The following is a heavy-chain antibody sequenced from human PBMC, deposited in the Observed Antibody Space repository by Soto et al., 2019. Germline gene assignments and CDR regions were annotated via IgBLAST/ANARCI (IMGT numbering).Heavy chain of an antibody. J-gene: IGHJ4*02. CDR2: IIPIFGTA. Sequence: GASVKVTSKASGGAISSYALSWVRQAPGQGLEWMGGIIPIFGTAKHAQKFQGRVTITADESTSTTQMELSSVTAADTAVYYCESSIRGYSGYDQLDYWGQGTLVTVSS. CDR3: ESSIRGYSGYDQLDY. V-gene: IGHV1-69*13. CDR1: GGAISSYA. D-gene: IGHD5-12*01.